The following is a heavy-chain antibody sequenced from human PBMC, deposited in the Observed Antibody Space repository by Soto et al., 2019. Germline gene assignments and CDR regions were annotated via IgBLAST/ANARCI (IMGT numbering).Heavy chain of an antibody. CDR3: AREGPAIVVGTAILDDAFDI. CDR1: GGTFSSYA. D-gene: IGHD2-21*02. J-gene: IGHJ3*02. CDR2: IIPIFGTA. Sequence: QVQLVQSGAEVKKPGSSVKVSCKASGGTFSSYAISWVRQAPGQGLEWMGGIIPIFGTANYAQKFQGRVTITADESTTTAYKEQSSRRVEDTAEYYCAREGPAIVVGTAILDDAFDIWGQGTMVTVSS. V-gene: IGHV1-69*01.